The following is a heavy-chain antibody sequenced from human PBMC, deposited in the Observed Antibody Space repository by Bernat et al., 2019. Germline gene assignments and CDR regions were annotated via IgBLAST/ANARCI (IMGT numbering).Heavy chain of an antibody. Sequence: EVQLVESGGGLVQPGRSLRLSCTASGFTFGDYAMSWFRQAPGKGLEWVGFIRSKAYGGTTEYAASVKGRFTISRDDSKSIAYLQMNSLKTEDTAVYYCTRWRYSSSWSNYYYYGMDVWGQGTTVTVSS. CDR3: TRWRYSSSWSNYYYYGMDV. CDR2: IRSKAYGGTT. J-gene: IGHJ6*02. CDR1: GFTFGDYA. V-gene: IGHV3-49*03. D-gene: IGHD6-13*01.